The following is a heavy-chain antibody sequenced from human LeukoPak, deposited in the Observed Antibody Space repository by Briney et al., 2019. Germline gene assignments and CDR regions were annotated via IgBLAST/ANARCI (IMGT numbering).Heavy chain of an antibody. CDR2: ISGSGGST. V-gene: IGHV3-23*01. CDR1: GFTFSSYA. Sequence: PGGSLRLSCAASGFTFSSYAMSWVRQAPGKGLEWVSAISGSGGSTYYADSVKGRFTISRDNSKNTLYLQMNSLRAEDTAVYYCAKDQTWFGELFTPIKYWGQGTLVTVSS. D-gene: IGHD3-10*01. J-gene: IGHJ4*02. CDR3: AKDQTWFGELFTPIKY.